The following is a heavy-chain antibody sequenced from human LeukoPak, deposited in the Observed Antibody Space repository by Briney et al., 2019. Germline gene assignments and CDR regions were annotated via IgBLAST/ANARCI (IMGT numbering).Heavy chain of an antibody. CDR2: INADGSSA. J-gene: IGHJ6*02. Sequence: GGSLRLSCAASGFILSNYWMHWVRQAPGKGLVWVSRINADGSSASYADSVKGRFTISRDNAKNTLYLQMNSLRAEDTAMYYCARDYGRSRDYGMDVWGQGTTVTVSS. D-gene: IGHD3-10*01. V-gene: IGHV3-74*01. CDR3: ARDYGRSRDYGMDV. CDR1: GFILSNYW.